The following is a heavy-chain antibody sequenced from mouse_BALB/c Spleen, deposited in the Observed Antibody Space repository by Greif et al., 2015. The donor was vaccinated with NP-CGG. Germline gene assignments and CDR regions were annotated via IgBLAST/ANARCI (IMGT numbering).Heavy chain of an antibody. J-gene: IGHJ4*01. V-gene: IGHV2-9*02. Sequence: VKVVESGPGLVAPSQSLSITRTVSGFSLTSYGVHWVRQPPGKGLEWLGXIWAGGSTNYNSALMSRLSISKDNSKSQVFLKMNSLQTDDTAMYYCGSRAMDYWGQGTSVTVSS. D-gene: IGHD1-1*01. CDR3: GSRAMDY. CDR2: IWAGGST. CDR1: GFSLTSYG.